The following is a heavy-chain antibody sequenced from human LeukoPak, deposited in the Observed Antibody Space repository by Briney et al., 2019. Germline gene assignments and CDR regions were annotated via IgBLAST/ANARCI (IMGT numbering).Heavy chain of an antibody. CDR1: GNPISSFF. CDR3: ARDLELERNRWNYFES. J-gene: IGHJ4*02. Sequence: SETLSLTCTVSGNPISSFFWSWIRQPPGKGLEWIGSMHYSGDSKYNPSLRSRVSLSIDTSKQQFSLRLSSVTAADTAVYYCARDLELERNRWNYFESWGQGALVTVSS. D-gene: IGHD1-1*01. V-gene: IGHV4-59*01. CDR2: MHYSGDS.